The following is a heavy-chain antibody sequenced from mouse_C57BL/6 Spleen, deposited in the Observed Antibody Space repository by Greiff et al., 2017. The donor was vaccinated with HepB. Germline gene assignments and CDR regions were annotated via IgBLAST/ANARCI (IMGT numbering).Heavy chain of an antibody. J-gene: IGHJ4*01. Sequence: VQLQQSGAELARPGASVKLSCKASGYTFTSYGISWVKQRTGQGLEWIGEIYPRSGNTYYNEKFKGQATLTADKSSSTAYMELRSLTSEDSAVYFCARREDLLWLRRAMDYWGQGTSVTVSS. V-gene: IGHV1-81*01. D-gene: IGHD2-2*01. CDR2: IYPRSGNT. CDR3: ARREDLLWLRRAMDY. CDR1: GYTFTSYG.